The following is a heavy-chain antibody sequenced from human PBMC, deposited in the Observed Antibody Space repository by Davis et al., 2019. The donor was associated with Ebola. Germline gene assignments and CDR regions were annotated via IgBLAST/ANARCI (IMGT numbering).Heavy chain of an antibody. CDR1: GFTFGDYY. Sequence: PGGSLRLSCAASGFTFGDYYMTWIRQAPGQGLEWLAHISRYGKTIYYADSVKGRFTISRDNAKNSLYLQMNSLRAEDTAVYYCAREKERSLWYNWFDPWGQGTLVTVSS. D-gene: IGHD1-26*01. CDR3: AREKERSLWYNWFDP. V-gene: IGHV3-11*01. J-gene: IGHJ5*02. CDR2: ISRYGKTI.